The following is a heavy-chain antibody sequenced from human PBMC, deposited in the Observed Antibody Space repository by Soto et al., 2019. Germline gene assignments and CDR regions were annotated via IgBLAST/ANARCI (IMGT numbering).Heavy chain of an antibody. J-gene: IGHJ6*02. CDR1: GFTFSNYG. V-gene: IGHV3-30*03. CDR2: ILYDGSNK. Sequence: GGSLRLSCAASGFTFSNYGMHWVRQTPGKGLEWVALILYDGSNKYYADSVKGRFTISRDNAKNSVSLQMNSLRAEDTAVYYCAREYTAWPLAYGLDVWGQGTTVTVSS. D-gene: IGHD2-2*02. CDR3: AREYTAWPLAYGLDV.